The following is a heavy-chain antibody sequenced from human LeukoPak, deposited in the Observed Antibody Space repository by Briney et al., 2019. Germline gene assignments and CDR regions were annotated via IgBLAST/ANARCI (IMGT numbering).Heavy chain of an antibody. J-gene: IGHJ4*02. Sequence: ASVKVSCKASGYTFTSYGISWVRQAPGQGLEWMGWISAYNGHTNYAQKLQGRVTMTADTSTSTAYMELRSLRSDDTAVYYCAKGHSSGWYDYWGQGTLVTVSS. CDR2: ISAYNGHT. V-gene: IGHV1-18*01. CDR3: AKGHSSGWYDY. CDR1: GYTFTSYG. D-gene: IGHD6-19*01.